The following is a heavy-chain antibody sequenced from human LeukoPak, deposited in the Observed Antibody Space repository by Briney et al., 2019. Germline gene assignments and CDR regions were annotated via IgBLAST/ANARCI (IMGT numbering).Heavy chain of an antibody. D-gene: IGHD2-21*02. Sequence: GSLRLSCAASGFTLRDYWMSWMRQAPGKGLEWVASTSSSGHTIYYADSVKGRFTISRDNARNSLYLQINRMRAEDTAVYFCARGPFCGGDCSWGQGTLVTVSS. CDR1: GFTLRDYW. V-gene: IGHV3-11*01. CDR3: ARGPFCGGDCS. CDR2: TSSSGHTI. J-gene: IGHJ5*02.